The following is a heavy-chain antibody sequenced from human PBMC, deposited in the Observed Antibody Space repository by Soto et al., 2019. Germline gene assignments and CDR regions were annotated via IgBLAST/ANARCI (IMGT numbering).Heavy chain of an antibody. CDR3: AVDGRDGYNADAFDI. CDR2: IIPIFGTA. D-gene: IGHD5-12*01. V-gene: IGHV1-69*13. J-gene: IGHJ3*02. CDR1: GGTFSSYA. Sequence: SVTVSCKASGGTFSSYAISWVRQAPGQGLEWMGGIIPIFGTANYAQKFQGRVTITADESTSTAYMELSSLRSEDTAVYYCAVDGRDGYNADAFDIWGQGTMVTVSS.